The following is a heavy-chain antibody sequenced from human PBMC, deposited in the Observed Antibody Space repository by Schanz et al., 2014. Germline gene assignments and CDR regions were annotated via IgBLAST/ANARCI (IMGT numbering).Heavy chain of an antibody. D-gene: IGHD3-3*02. J-gene: IGHJ6*02. CDR3: ARENKDYDSILNKFFHYGLDL. CDR1: RYPFTAYY. CDR2: INPNSGAT. Sequence: QVHLVQSGSEVKKPGASVKVSCKASRYPFTAYYMHWVRQAPGQGLEWLGWINPNSGATSSAQKFQGRVTMTRDTSSSTANMELSRLRSDDTAVYYCARENKDYDSILNKFFHYGLDLWGQGTTVTVSS. V-gene: IGHV1-2*02.